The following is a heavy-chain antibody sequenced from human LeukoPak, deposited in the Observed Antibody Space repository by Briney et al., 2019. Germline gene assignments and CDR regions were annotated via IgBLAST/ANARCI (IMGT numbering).Heavy chain of an antibody. D-gene: IGHD6-13*01. CDR2: INWNGGST. V-gene: IGHV3-20*04. CDR3: ATNSGWVAAAGNYFDY. CDR1: GFTFDDYG. J-gene: IGHJ4*02. Sequence: GSLRLSCAASGFTFDDYGMSWVRQAPGKGLEWVSGINWNGGSTGYADSVKGRFTISRDNAKNSLYLQMNSLRAEDTAVYYCATNSGWVAAAGNYFDYWGQGTLVTVSS.